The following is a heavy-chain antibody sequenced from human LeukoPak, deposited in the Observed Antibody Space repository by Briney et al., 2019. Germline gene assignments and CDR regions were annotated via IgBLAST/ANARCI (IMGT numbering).Heavy chain of an antibody. CDR2: IWYDGSNK. CDR3: AKDGATVTTYYFDY. CDR1: GFTFRSYA. Sequence: GGSLRLSXAASGFTFRSYAMSWVRQAPGKGLEWVAVIWYDGSNKYYADSVKGRFTISRDNSKNTLYLQMNSLRAEDTAVYYCAKDGATVTTYYFDYWGQGTLVTVSS. D-gene: IGHD4-17*01. J-gene: IGHJ4*02. V-gene: IGHV3-33*06.